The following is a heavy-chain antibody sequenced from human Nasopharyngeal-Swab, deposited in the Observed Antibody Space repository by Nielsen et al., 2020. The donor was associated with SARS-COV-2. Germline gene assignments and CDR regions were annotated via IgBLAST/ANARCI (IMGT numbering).Heavy chain of an antibody. CDR3: ARGHGDYGAFDI. Sequence: VRQAPGKGLEWVSSISSSSSYIYYADSVKGRFTISRDNAKNSLYLQMNSLRAEDTAVYYCARGHGDYGAFDIWGQGTMVTVSS. D-gene: IGHD4-17*01. V-gene: IGHV3-21*01. J-gene: IGHJ3*02. CDR2: ISSSSSYI.